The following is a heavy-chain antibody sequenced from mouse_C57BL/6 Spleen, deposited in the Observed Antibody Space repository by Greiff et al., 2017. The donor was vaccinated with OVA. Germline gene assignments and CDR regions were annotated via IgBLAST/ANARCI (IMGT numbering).Heavy chain of an antibody. Sequence: VQLKESGGGLVKPGGSLKLSCAASGFTFSSYAMSWVRQTPEKRLEWVATISDGGSYTYYPDNVKGRFTISRDNAKNNLYLQMSHLKSEDTAMYYCARELRPYYAMDYWGQGTSVTVSS. D-gene: IGHD3-2*02. CDR1: GFTFSSYA. V-gene: IGHV5-4*01. CDR2: ISDGGSYT. J-gene: IGHJ4*01. CDR3: ARELRPYYAMDY.